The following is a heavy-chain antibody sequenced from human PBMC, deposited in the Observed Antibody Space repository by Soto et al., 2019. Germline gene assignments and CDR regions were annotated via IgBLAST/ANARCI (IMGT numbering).Heavy chain of an antibody. D-gene: IGHD2-21*01. J-gene: IGHJ4*02. CDR3: RMTNTRIIPIAS. V-gene: IGHV4-4*02. CDR2: VHHSGTS. CDR1: GGSVNSPNC. Sequence: QVQLQQSGPGLVKPSGTLSLTCAVSGGSVNSPNCWNWVRQPPEKGLVWIGEVHHSGTSNYSPSPQSRLTLSVRQAQLDVSLDPRSVTAAASAIHFCRMTNTRIIPIASRGQGVLVTVS.